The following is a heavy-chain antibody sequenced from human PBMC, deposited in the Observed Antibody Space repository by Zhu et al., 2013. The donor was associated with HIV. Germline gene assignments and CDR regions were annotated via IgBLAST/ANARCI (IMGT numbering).Heavy chain of an antibody. CDR2: ISTYNGHT. CDR1: GYTFTSYG. CDR3: ARGSSRRY. V-gene: IGHV1-18*01. Sequence: QIQLVQSGAEVKKPGASVKVSCRASGYTFTSYGINWVRQAPGQGFEWMGWISTYNGHTNYGQKFQGRVTMTTDTSTSTAYMDLRSLRTDDTAVYYCARGSSRRYWGLGTLVTVSS. D-gene: IGHD1-26*01. J-gene: IGHJ4*02.